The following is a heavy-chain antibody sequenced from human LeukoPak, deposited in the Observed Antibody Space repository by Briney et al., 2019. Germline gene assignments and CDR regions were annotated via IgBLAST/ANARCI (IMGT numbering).Heavy chain of an antibody. V-gene: IGHV3-23*01. CDR3: AKDLDIVATITGN. CDR2: VSGSGGST. CDR1: RFTFSSYA. D-gene: IGHD5-12*01. J-gene: IGHJ4*02. Sequence: GGSLRLSCAASRFTFSSYAMSWVRQAPGKGLEWVSGVSGSGGSTYYADSVKGRFTISRDNSKNTLYLQMNSLRAEKTAVYYCAKDLDIVATITGNWGQGTLVTVSS.